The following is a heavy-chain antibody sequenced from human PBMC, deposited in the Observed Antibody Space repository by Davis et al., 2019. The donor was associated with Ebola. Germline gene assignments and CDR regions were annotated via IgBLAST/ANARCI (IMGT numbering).Heavy chain of an antibody. CDR1: GFTFSSYW. CDR3: AREDETTIFGVVISIYGMDV. Sequence: GESLKISCAASGFTFSSYWMHWVRQVPGKGLVWVSRINSDGSSTSYADSVKGRFTISRDNAKNTLYLQMNSLRAEDTAVYYCAREDETTIFGVVISIYGMDVWGQGTTVTVSS. V-gene: IGHV3-74*01. D-gene: IGHD3-3*01. CDR2: INSDGSST. J-gene: IGHJ6*02.